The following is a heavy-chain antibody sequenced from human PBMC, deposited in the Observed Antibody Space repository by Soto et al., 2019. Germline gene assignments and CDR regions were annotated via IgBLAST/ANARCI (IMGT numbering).Heavy chain of an antibody. V-gene: IGHV4-31*03. Sequence: QVQLQESGPGLVKPSQTLSLTCTVSGGSISSGGYYWNWIRQHPGKGLEWIGYIYYSGSTNYNPTLKSRVTTSIDTSKNQFPLKLSSVTAADTAVYYCARSVFPWGQGTLVTVSS. CDR2: IYYSGST. CDR3: ARSVFP. CDR1: GGSISSGGYY. J-gene: IGHJ5*02.